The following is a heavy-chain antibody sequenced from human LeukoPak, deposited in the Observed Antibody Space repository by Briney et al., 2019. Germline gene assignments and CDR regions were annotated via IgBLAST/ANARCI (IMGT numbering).Heavy chain of an antibody. V-gene: IGHV4-38-2*02. CDR1: GYSISSGYY. Sequence: SETLSLTCTVSGYSISSGYYWGWIRQPPGKGLEWIGSIYHSGSTYYNPSLKSRVTISVDTSKNQFSLKLSSVTAADTAVYYCARATYCSGGSCYPFPDYWGQGTLVTVSS. J-gene: IGHJ4*02. D-gene: IGHD2-15*01. CDR3: ARATYCSGGSCYPFPDY. CDR2: IYHSGST.